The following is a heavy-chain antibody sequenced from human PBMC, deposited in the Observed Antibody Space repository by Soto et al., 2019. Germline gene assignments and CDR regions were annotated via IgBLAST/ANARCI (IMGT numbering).Heavy chain of an antibody. J-gene: IGHJ4*02. Sequence: DVHLLESGGGLVQPGGSLRLSCGVSGLTFGSYAMTWVRQAPGKGLEWVSGISGSGANTYYADSVKGRFTISRDNSKNTLYLQMNSLRAEDTAICYCAKDARYYWKIDFWGQGTLVTVSS. D-gene: IGHD1-20*01. CDR2: ISGSGANT. V-gene: IGHV3-23*01. CDR1: GLTFGSYA. CDR3: AKDARYYWKIDF.